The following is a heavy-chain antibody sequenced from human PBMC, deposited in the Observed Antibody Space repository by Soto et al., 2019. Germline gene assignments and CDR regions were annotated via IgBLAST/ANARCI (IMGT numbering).Heavy chain of an antibody. V-gene: IGHV3-66*01. CDR2: SYSGGST. CDR1: GFTVSSNY. J-gene: IGHJ4*02. D-gene: IGHD3-3*01. Sequence: EVQLVESGGGLVQPGGSLRLSCAASGFTVSSNYMSWVRQAPGKGLEWVSVSYSGGSTYYGDSVKGRFTISRDNSKNTLYLQMNSLRAEDTAVYYCAREQFLEWLSVYYFDYWGQGTLVTVSS. CDR3: AREQFLEWLSVYYFDY.